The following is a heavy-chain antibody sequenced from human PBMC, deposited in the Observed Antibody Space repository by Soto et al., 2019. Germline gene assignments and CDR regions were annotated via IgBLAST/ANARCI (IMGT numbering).Heavy chain of an antibody. Sequence: EVQVSESGGGLVQPGGSLRLSSATCGFTFSNYPMNWVRQAPGKGLEWVSGIRAGGDRTYYADSVKGRFTIFRDNSKNSVSLRMTSLRVEDTAAYYCARRVWGQGTLVTVSS. V-gene: IGHV3-23*01. CDR1: GFTFSNYP. CDR2: IRAGGDRT. CDR3: ARRV. J-gene: IGHJ4*02.